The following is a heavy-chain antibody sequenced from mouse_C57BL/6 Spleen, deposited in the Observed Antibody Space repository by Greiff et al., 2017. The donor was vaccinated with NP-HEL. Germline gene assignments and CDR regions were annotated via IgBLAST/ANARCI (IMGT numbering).Heavy chain of an antibody. J-gene: IGHJ3*01. CDR3: ARSDGSSSAWFAY. Sequence: EVQLVESGPELVKPGASVKIPCKASGYTFTDYNMDWVKQSHGKSLEWIGDINPNNGGTIYNQKFKGKATLTVDKSSSTAYMELRSLTSEDTAVYYCARSDGSSSAWFAYWGQGTLVTVSA. CDR2: INPNNGGT. D-gene: IGHD1-1*01. CDR1: GYTFTDYN. V-gene: IGHV1-18*01.